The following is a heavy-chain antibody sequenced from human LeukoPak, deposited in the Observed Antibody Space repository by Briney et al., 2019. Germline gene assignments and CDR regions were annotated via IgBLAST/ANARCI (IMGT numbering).Heavy chain of an antibody. Sequence: GASVKVSCKASGYTFTVYYMHWVRQAPGQGLEWMGWINPNSGGTNYAQKFQGRVTMTRDTSISTAYMELSRLRSDGTAVYYCARGRTYAGIVVPPAYWGQGTLVTVSS. CDR3: ARGRTYAGIVVPPAY. J-gene: IGHJ4*02. V-gene: IGHV1-2*02. CDR2: INPNSGGT. CDR1: GYTFTVYY. D-gene: IGHD3-22*01.